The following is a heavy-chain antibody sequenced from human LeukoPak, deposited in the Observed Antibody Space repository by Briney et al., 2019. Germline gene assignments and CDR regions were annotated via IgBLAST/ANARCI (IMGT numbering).Heavy chain of an antibody. CDR3: ARHPVGATGSYAFDI. J-gene: IGHJ3*02. Sequence: GESLKISCKGSGYSFTSYWIGWVRQMPGKGLEWMGIIYPGDSDTRYSPSFQGQVTISADKSISTAYLQWSSLKASDTAIYYCARHPVGATGSYAFDIWGQGTMVTVSS. V-gene: IGHV5-51*01. CDR2: IYPGDSDT. CDR1: GYSFTSYW. D-gene: IGHD1-26*01.